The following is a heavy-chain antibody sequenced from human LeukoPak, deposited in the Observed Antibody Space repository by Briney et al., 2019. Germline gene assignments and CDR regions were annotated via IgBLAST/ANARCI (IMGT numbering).Heavy chain of an antibody. Sequence: SETLSLTCSVSGGSISSYYWSWIRQPPGKGLEWIGYIYYSGSTNYNPSLKSRVTISVDTSKNQFSLKLSSVTAADTAVYYCARQSQMATIGHWGQGTLVTVSS. CDR2: IYYSGST. CDR1: GGSISSYY. CDR3: ARQSQMATIGH. J-gene: IGHJ4*02. V-gene: IGHV4-59*08. D-gene: IGHD5-24*01.